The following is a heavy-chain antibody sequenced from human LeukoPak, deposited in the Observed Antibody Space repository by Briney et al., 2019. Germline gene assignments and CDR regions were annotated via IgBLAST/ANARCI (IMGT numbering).Heavy chain of an antibody. CDR2: IIPIFGTA. V-gene: IGHV1-69*05. Sequence: GASVKVSCKASGGTFSSYAISWGRQAPRQGLGWMGGIIPIFGTANYAQRFQGRVTITTDESTSTAYMELSSLRSEDTAVYYCARGEYYDSSGYYLNYYYYMDVWGKGTTVTVSS. CDR1: GGTFSSYA. D-gene: IGHD3-22*01. J-gene: IGHJ6*03. CDR3: ARGEYYDSSGYYLNYYYYMDV.